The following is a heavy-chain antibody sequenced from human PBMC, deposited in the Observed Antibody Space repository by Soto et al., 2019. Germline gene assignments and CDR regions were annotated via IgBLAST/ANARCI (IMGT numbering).Heavy chain of an antibody. CDR3: ARDMPNYGGICGGDCYTFDY. J-gene: IGHJ4*02. V-gene: IGHV3-9*01. CDR2: VRWNSGSM. D-gene: IGHD2-21*01. Sequence: GGSLRLSCAASGFTFDDFAMHWVRQAPGKGLEWVSGVRWNSGSMGYADSVKGRFTISRDNAKNSLYLQMNSLRPEDTAFYYCARDMPNYGGICGGDCYTFDYWGQGTPVTVSS. CDR1: GFTFDDFA.